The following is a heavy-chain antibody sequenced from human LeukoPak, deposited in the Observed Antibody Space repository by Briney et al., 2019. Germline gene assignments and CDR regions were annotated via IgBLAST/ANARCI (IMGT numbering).Heavy chain of an antibody. V-gene: IGHV3-23*01. Sequence: GGSLRLSCAASGFTFSTYGMSWVRQAPGKGLEWVSAISGSGGGTYFADSVKGRFTISRDNSKNTLFLQMDSLRADDTAVYYCAKHSGSWHYFDYWGQGTLVAVSS. D-gene: IGHD6-13*01. CDR3: AKHSGSWHYFDY. J-gene: IGHJ4*02. CDR2: ISGSGGGT. CDR1: GFTFSTYG.